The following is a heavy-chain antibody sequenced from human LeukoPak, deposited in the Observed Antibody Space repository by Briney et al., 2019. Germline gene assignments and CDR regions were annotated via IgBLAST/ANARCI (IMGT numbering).Heavy chain of an antibody. CDR3: ARDPYSSGWYKDAFDI. CDR1: GFTFSSYS. Sequence: GGSLRLSCAASGFTFSSYSMNWVRQAPGKGLEWVSSISGSSSYINYADSVKGRFTISRDNAQNSLFLQLNSLRAEDTAVYYCARDPYSSGWYKDAFDIWGQGTMVTVSS. CDR2: ISGSSSYI. J-gene: IGHJ3*02. V-gene: IGHV3-21*01. D-gene: IGHD6-19*01.